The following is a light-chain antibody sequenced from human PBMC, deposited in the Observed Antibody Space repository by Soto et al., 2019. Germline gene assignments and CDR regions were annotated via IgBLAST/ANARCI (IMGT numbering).Light chain of an antibody. CDR2: AAS. J-gene: IGKJ1*01. CDR3: QQSYSTPRT. V-gene: IGKV1-39*01. CDR1: QSISSY. Sequence: DIQMTQSPSSLSASVRDKDTNTCRASQSISSYLNWYQQKPGKAPKLLIYAASSLQSGVPSRFSGSGSGTDFTLTISSLQPEDFATYYCQQSYSTPRTFGQGTKVDIK.